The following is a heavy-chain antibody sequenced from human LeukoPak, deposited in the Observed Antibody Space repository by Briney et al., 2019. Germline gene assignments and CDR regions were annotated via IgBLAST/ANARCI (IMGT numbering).Heavy chain of an antibody. D-gene: IGHD6-19*01. CDR1: GFTFSDYY. V-gene: IGHV3-11*05. CDR2: ISSNSIYT. CDR3: ARAGGGSASYFAY. J-gene: IGHJ4*02. Sequence: PGRSLRLSCATSGFTFSDYYMSWIRQAPGKGLEWVSYISSNSIYTNYADSVKGRFTISRDNAKNSLFLQVNSLRAEDTAVYYCARAGGGSASYFAYWGQGTLVTVSS.